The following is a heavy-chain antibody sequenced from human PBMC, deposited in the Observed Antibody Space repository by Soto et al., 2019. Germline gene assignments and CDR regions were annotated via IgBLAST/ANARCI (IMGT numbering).Heavy chain of an antibody. Sequence: GASVKVSCKVSGYTLTELSMHWVRQAPGQGLEWMGWINPNSGGTNYAQKFQGWVTMTRDTSISTAYMELSRLRSDDTAVYYCARERAVADAFDIWGQGTMVTVSS. CDR1: GYTLTELS. CDR3: ARERAVADAFDI. D-gene: IGHD2-15*01. V-gene: IGHV1-2*04. J-gene: IGHJ3*02. CDR2: INPNSGGT.